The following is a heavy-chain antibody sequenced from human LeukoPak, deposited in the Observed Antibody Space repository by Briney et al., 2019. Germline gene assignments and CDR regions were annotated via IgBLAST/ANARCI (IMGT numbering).Heavy chain of an antibody. V-gene: IGHV4-59*01. D-gene: IGHD5-12*01. CDR3: ARVSGGYGEWWFDP. CDR2: IYCSGST. J-gene: IGHJ5*02. CDR1: GVSISSYY. Sequence: SETLSLTCTVSGVSISSYYWSWIRQPPGKGLEWIGYIYCSGSTNYNPSLKSRVTISVDTSKNQFSLKLSSVTAADTAVYYCARVSGGYGEWWFDPWGQGTLVTVSS.